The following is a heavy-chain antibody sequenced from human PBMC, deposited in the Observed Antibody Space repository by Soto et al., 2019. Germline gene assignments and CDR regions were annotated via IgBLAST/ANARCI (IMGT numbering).Heavy chain of an antibody. D-gene: IGHD3-10*01. CDR1: DFDFSSYG. CDR3: ARDSGWPILNFDN. J-gene: IGHJ4*02. V-gene: IGHV3-30*03. CDR2: SSYDGRET. Sequence: LRLSCAAPDFDFSSYGIHWVRQSPGKGLEWVAASSYDGRETFYADSAKGRFTVSKEMSKNTAFLQMNALRHEDTAVYFCARDSGWPILNFDNWGQGTPVTGLL.